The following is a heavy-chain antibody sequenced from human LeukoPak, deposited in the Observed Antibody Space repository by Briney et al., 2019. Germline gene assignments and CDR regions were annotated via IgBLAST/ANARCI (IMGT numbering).Heavy chain of an antibody. CDR1: GYSISSGYY. D-gene: IGHD1-26*01. CDR2: IYHSGST. CDR3: ARARGSYRDDAFDI. Sequence: PSETLSLTCAVSGYSISSGYYWGWIRPPPGKGLEWIGSIYHSGSTYYNPSLKSRVTISVDTSKNQFSLKLSSVTAADTAVYYRARARGSYRDDAFDIWGQGTMVTVSS. V-gene: IGHV4-38-2*01. J-gene: IGHJ3*02.